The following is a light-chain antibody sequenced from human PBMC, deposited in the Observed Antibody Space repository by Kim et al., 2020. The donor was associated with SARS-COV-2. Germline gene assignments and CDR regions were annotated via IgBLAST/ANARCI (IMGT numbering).Light chain of an antibody. Sequence: GQRVTISCSGNDSNVGNNFVYWYQQLPGTAPKLLIYNNNQRPSGVSDRFSGSKTGTSASLAISGLRPEDEADYYCATWDDSLSGLFGSRTKVTVL. J-gene: IGLJ1*01. CDR1: DSNVGNNF. CDR3: ATWDDSLSGL. CDR2: NNN. V-gene: IGLV1-47*01.